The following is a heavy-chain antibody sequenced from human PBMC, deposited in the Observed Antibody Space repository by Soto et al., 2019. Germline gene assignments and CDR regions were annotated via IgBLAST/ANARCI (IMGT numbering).Heavy chain of an antibody. CDR3: AKDLGAGGIDY. CDR2: ISWNSGSI. J-gene: IGHJ4*02. D-gene: IGHD3-16*01. Sequence: EVQLVESGGGLVQPGRSLRLSCAASGFTFDDYAMHWVRQAPGKGLEWVSGISWNSGSIGYADSVKGRFTISRDNAKNSLYLQMNSLRAEDTALYYCAKDLGAGGIDYWGPGTLVTVSS. CDR1: GFTFDDYA. V-gene: IGHV3-9*01.